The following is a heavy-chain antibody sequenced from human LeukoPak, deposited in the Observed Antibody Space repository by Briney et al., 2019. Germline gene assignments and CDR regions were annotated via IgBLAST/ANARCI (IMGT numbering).Heavy chain of an antibody. CDR3: ARVPGGIAAAGLNWFYP. J-gene: IGHJ5*02. D-gene: IGHD6-13*01. CDR1: GGSISSYY. CDR2: IYYSGST. V-gene: IGHV4-59*01. Sequence: SENASPTCTVSGGSISSYYWSWIRQPPGKGLEWIGYIYYSGSTNYNLSLKSRVTISVDTSKNQFSLKLSSVTAADTAVYYCARVPGGIAAAGLNWFYPWGQGTLATVSS.